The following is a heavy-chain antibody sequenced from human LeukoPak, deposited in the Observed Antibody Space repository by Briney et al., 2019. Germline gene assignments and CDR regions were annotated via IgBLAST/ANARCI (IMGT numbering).Heavy chain of an antibody. J-gene: IGHJ4*02. CDR3: ATLMRGPTGYSGYGGEDY. CDR1: RFTFSNYA. V-gene: IGHV3-23*01. CDR2: ITGSGGST. Sequence: GGSLRLSCAASRFTFSNYAMTWVRQAQGKGLQWVSAITGSGGSTSYADSVKGRFAISRDNSKNTLYLQMNSLRAEDTAVYYCATLMRGPTGYSGYGGEDYWGQGTLVTVSS. D-gene: IGHD5-12*01.